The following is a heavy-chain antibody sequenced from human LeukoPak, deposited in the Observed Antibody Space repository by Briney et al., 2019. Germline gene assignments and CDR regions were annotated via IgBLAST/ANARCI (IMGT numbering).Heavy chain of an antibody. J-gene: IGHJ3*02. CDR2: IYSGGNT. CDR1: GFTVSRNN. V-gene: IGHV3-66*01. CDR3: ARDTENSTYGWGAFDI. Sequence: GGSLRLSCAASGFTVSRNNMNWVSQAPGKGLEWVSVIYSGGNTYYADSVKDRFTISRDKSKNTLYLQMSGLRTDDTAVYYCARDTENSTYGWGAFDIWAQGTMVTVSS. D-gene: IGHD2/OR15-2a*01.